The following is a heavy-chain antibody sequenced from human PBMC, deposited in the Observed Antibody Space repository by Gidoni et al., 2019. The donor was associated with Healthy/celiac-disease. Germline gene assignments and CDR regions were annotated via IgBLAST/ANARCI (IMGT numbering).Heavy chain of an antibody. CDR3: ARVGGIVVVPAAMGWFDP. J-gene: IGHJ5*02. D-gene: IGHD2-2*01. Sequence: QVQLVQSAAEVKKPGSSVKVSCKASGGTFSIYTICWVRQAPGQGLEWMGRLIPILGIANDAEKFQGRGTITADKSTSTAYMELSSLRSEDTAVYYCARVGGIVVVPAAMGWFDPWGQGTLVTVSS. V-gene: IGHV1-69*02. CDR1: GGTFSIYT. CDR2: LIPILGIA.